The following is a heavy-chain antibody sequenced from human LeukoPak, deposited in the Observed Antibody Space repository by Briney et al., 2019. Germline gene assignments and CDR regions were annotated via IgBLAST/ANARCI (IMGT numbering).Heavy chain of an antibody. V-gene: IGHV3-21*01. CDR3: ARSRTTVTKDALDY. D-gene: IGHD4-17*01. CDR1: GFTFSSYS. J-gene: IGHJ4*02. CDR2: ISSTSTYI. Sequence: GGSLRLSCAASGFTFSSYSMNWVRQAPGKGLEWVSSISSTSTYIYYAESVKGRFTISRDNAKTSLYLQMNSLRAEDTAVYYCARSRTTVTKDALDYWGQGTLVTVSS.